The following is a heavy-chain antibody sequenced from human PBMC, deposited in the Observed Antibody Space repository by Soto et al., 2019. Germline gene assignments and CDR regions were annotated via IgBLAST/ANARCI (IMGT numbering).Heavy chain of an antibody. V-gene: IGHV4-34*01. J-gene: IGHJ4*02. CDR1: GGSFSGYY. Sequence: SETLSLTCAVYGGSFSGYYWSWIRQPPGKGLEWIGEINHSGSTNYNPSLKSRVTISVDTSKNQFSLKLSSVTAADTAVYYCARGIRYYYDSSGPPMTYYFDYWGQGTLVTVSS. CDR2: INHSGST. CDR3: ARGIRYYYDSSGPPMTYYFDY. D-gene: IGHD3-22*01.